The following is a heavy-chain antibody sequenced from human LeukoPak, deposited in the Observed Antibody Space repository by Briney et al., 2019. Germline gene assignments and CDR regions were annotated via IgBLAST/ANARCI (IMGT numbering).Heavy chain of an antibody. J-gene: IGHJ5*02. CDR1: GFTFSSCG. CDR2: IRSDGSDK. Sequence: GGSLRLSCAASGFTFSSCGMHWVRQAPGKGLEWVTFIRSDGSDKYHADSVKGRFTISRDNSKNTLYLQMNSLRAEDTAIYYCAKDAQVYSTYDWRWFDPWGQGTLVTVSS. D-gene: IGHD4-11*01. V-gene: IGHV3-30*02. CDR3: AKDAQVYSTYDWRWFDP.